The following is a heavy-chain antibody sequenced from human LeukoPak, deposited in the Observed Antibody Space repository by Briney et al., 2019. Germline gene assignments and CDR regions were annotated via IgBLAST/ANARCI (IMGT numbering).Heavy chain of an antibody. CDR2: IGTSSTPI. CDR1: GFTFSSYS. V-gene: IGHV3-48*04. D-gene: IGHD6-13*01. J-gene: IGHJ4*02. CDR3: ARGPRYSFY. Sequence: GGSLRLSCAASGFTFSSYSMTWVRQAPGKGLEWVSFIGTSSTPIYYADSVKGRFTISRDNTKNSLYLQMNSLKVEDTAIYYCARGPRYSFYWGQGTLVSVSS.